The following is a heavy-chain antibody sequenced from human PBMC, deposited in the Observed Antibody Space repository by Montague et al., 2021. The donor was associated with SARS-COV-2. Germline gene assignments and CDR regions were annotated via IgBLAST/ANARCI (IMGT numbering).Heavy chain of an antibody. CDR3: SSQVPDFWSGIDY. Sequence: SETLSLTCTVSGGSISSYYWSWIRQPPGKGLEWIGYIYYSGSTNYNHSLKSRVTISVYTSKNQFSLKLSSVTAADTAVYYCSSQVPDFWSGIDYWGQGTLVTVSS. D-gene: IGHD3-3*01. V-gene: IGHV4-59*01. J-gene: IGHJ4*02. CDR1: GGSISSYY. CDR2: IYYSGST.